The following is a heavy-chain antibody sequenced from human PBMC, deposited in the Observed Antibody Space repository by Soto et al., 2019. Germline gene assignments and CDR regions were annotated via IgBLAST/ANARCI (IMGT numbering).Heavy chain of an antibody. CDR1: GFTFSSYT. CDR2: VGISGVDT. Sequence: PGGSLRLSCAASGFTFSSYTMTWVRQAPGKGLEWVSAVGISGVDTYYTDSVKGRFTISRENAKNSLCLQMNGLRAGDTAVYYCTTFLTDYGEGITRCPWGQGTLDTVSS. CDR3: TTFLTDYGEGITRCP. V-gene: IGHV3-23*01. D-gene: IGHD4-17*01. J-gene: IGHJ5*02.